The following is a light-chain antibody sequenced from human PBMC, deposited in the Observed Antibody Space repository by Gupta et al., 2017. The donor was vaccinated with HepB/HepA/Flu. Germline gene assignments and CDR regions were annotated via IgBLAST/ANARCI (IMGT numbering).Light chain of an antibody. CDR3: QQLNSYPLFT. CDR1: QGISSY. Sequence: DIQLTQSPSFLSASVGDRVTITCRASQGISSYLAWYQQKPGKAPKLLIYAASTLQSGVPSRFSGSGSGTEFTLTISRLQPEDFATYYCQQLNSYPLFTFGPGTKVEIK. CDR2: AAS. J-gene: IGKJ3*01. V-gene: IGKV1-9*01.